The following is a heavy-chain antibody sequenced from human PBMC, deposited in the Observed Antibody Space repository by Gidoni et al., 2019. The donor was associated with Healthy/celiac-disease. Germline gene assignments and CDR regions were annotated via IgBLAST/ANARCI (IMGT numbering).Heavy chain of an antibody. V-gene: IGHV3-21*01. Sequence: EVQLVESGGGLVKPGGSLRLSCAASGFTFSSYSMNWVRQAPGKWLEWVSSISSSSSYIYYADSVKGRFTISRDNAKNSLYLQMNSLRAEDTAVYYCARSSGYGGNYFDYWGQGTLVTVSS. CDR1: GFTFSSYS. CDR3: ARSSGYGGNYFDY. D-gene: IGHD6-25*01. J-gene: IGHJ4*02. CDR2: ISSSSSYI.